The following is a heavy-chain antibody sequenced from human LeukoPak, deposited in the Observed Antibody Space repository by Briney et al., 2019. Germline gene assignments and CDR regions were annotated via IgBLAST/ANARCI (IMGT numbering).Heavy chain of an antibody. J-gene: IGHJ6*02. Sequence: PGRSLRLSCAASGFTFDDYAMHWVRQAPGKGLEWVSGISGNSGSIGYADSVKGRFTISRDNAKNSLYLQMNSLRAEDTALYYCAKDLYGDYRYGMDVWGQGTTVTVSS. CDR3: AKDLYGDYRYGMDV. D-gene: IGHD4-17*01. CDR1: GFTFDDYA. V-gene: IGHV3-9*01. CDR2: ISGNSGSI.